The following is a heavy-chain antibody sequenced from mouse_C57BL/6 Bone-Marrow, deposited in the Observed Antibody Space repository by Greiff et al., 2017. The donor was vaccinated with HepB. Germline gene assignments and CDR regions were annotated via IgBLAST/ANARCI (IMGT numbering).Heavy chain of an antibody. CDR2: IRLKSDNYAT. CDR3: TDDYDVAY. V-gene: IGHV6-3*01. CDR1: GFTFSNYW. Sequence: EVKLEESGGGLVQPGGSMKLSCVASGFTFSNYWMNWVRQSPEKGLEWVAQIRLKSDNYATHYAESVKGRFTISRDDSKSSVYLQMNNLRAEDTGIYYCTDDYDVAYWGQGPLVTVSA. J-gene: IGHJ3*01. D-gene: IGHD2-4*01.